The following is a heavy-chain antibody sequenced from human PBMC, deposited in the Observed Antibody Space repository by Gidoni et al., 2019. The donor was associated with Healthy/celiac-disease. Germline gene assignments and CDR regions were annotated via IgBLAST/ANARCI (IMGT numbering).Heavy chain of an antibody. CDR2: IYYSGST. D-gene: IGHD2-15*01. J-gene: IGHJ5*02. CDR1: GGSISSSSYY. V-gene: IGHV4-39*07. CDR3: ASSRWVLIAVAATNWFDP. Sequence: QLQLQESGPGLVKPSETLSLTCTVSGGSISSSSYYWGWIRQPPGKGLEWIGSIYYSGSTYYNPSLKSRVTISVDTSKNQFSLKLSSVTAADTAVYYCASSRWVLIAVAATNWFDPWGQGTLVTVSS.